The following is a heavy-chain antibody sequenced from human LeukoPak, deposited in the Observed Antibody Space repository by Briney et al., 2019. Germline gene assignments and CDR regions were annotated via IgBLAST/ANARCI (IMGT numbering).Heavy chain of an antibody. J-gene: IGHJ5*02. D-gene: IGHD6-13*01. V-gene: IGHV1-18*01. CDR2: ISAYNGNT. Sequence: ASVMVSCKASGYTFTSYGIIWVRHAPGQGLEWMGWISAYNGNTNYAQKLQGRVTITTDTSTSTAYMELRSLRSDDTAVYYCARHLDPAAAAGTSWFDPWGQGTLVTVSS. CDR3: ARHLDPAAAAGTSWFDP. CDR1: GYTFTSYG.